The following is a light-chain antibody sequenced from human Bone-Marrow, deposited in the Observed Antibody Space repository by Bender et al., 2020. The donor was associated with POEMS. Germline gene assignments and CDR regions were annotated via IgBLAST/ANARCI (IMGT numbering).Light chain of an antibody. CDR2: EVT. Sequence: QSALTQPASVSGSPGQSITISCSGTSSVVGSYNFVSWYQQSPGKAPKLMIYEVTKRPSGVPDRFSGSKSANTASLTISGLLAEDEADYYCCSYAGSTAFYVFGTGTKVTVL. V-gene: IGLV2-23*02. CDR1: SSVVGSYNF. J-gene: IGLJ1*01. CDR3: CSYAGSTAFYV.